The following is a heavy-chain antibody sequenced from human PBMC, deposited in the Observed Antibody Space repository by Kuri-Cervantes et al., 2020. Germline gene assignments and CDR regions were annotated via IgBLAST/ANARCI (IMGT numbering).Heavy chain of an antibody. CDR3: AKDLHPLRDGYHWGADY. V-gene: IGHV3-30*18. CDR1: RFNFSSYG. Sequence: GGSLRLSCAASRFNFSSYGMHWVRQAPGTGMEWVAIISYDGSNKFNADSVKGRFTISRDNSKNTLYLQMNSLRTEDTALYYCAKDLHPLRDGYHWGADYWGQGTLVTVSS. J-gene: IGHJ4*02. D-gene: IGHD3-16*01. CDR2: ISYDGSNK.